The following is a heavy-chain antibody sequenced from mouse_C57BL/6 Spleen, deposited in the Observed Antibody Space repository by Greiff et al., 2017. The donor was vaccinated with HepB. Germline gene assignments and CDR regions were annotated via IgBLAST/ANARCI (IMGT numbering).Heavy chain of an antibody. CDR1: GFNIKDDY. D-gene: IGHD1-1*01. J-gene: IGHJ3*01. V-gene: IGHV14-4*01. CDR3: TTYYYGFAY. CDR2: IDPENGDT. Sequence: VQLQQSGAELVRPGASVKLSCTASGFNIKDDYMHWVKQRPEQGLEWIGWIDPENGDTEYASKVQGKATITADTSSNTAYLQLSSLTSEDTAVYYCTTYYYGFAYWGQGTLVTVSA.